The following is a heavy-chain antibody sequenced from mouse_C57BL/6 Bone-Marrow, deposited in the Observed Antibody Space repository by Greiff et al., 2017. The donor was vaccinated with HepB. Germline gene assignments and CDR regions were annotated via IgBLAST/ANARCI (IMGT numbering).Heavy chain of an antibody. J-gene: IGHJ1*03. CDR1: GYAFTNYL. D-gene: IGHD1-1*01. CDR2: INPGSGCT. CDR3: ARSPTVVRYFDV. Sequence: VQLQQSGAELVRPGTSVKVSCTASGYAFTNYLIEWVKQRPGQGLEWIGVINPGSGCTNYNEKFKGKATLTADKSSSTAYMQLSSLTSEDSAVYFCARSPTVVRYFDVWGTGTTVTVSS. V-gene: IGHV1-54*01.